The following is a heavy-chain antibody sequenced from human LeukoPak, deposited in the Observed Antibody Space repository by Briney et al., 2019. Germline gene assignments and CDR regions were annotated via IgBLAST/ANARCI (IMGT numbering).Heavy chain of an antibody. CDR3: VKGSPRYCSSTSCYGGALDY. D-gene: IGHD2-2*01. V-gene: IGHV3-64D*06. CDR1: GFTFSSYA. J-gene: IGHJ4*02. CDR2: ISSNGGST. Sequence: GGSLRLSCSAPGFTFSSYAMHWVRQAPGKGLEYVSAISSNGGSTYYADSVKGRFTISRDNSKNTLYLQMSSLRAEDTAVYYCVKGSPRYCSSTSCYGGALDYWGQGTLVTVSS.